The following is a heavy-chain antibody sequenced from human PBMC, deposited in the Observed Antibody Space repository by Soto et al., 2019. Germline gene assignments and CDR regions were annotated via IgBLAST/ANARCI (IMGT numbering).Heavy chain of an antibody. CDR2: ISSSSSTI. J-gene: IGHJ4*02. Sequence: PGGSLRLSCAASGFTFSSYSMNWVRQAPGKGLEWVSYISSSSSTIYYADSVKGRFTISRDNAKNSLYLQMNSLRAEDTAVYYCARVHYYDSSGYRYFDYWGQGTLVTVSS. CDR1: GFTFSSYS. CDR3: ARVHYYDSSGYRYFDY. V-gene: IGHV3-48*01. D-gene: IGHD3-22*01.